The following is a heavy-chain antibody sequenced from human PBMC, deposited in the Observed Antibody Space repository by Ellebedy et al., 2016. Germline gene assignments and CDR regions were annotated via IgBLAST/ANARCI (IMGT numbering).Heavy chain of an antibody. V-gene: IGHV4-31*11. D-gene: IGHD3-9*01. CDR3: ARRKDVLTGYYPFDS. CDR1: GFLINSGYQ. CDR2: IYYSGST. Sequence: SETLSLXXDVSGFLINSGYQWSWIRQPPGKGLEWIGYIYYSGSTYYNPSLKSRVTISVDTSKNQFSLKLNSVTAADTAVYYCARRKDVLTGYYPFDSWGQGTLVTVSS. J-gene: IGHJ4*02.